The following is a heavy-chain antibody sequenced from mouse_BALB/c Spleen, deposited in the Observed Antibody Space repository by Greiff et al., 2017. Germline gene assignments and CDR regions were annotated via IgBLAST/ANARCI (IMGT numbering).Heavy chain of an antibody. J-gene: IGHJ3*01. CDR2: INSNGGST. CDR3: ARVGDYYGRPFAY. D-gene: IGHD1-1*01. Sequence: EVHLVESGGGLVQPGGSLKLSCAASGFTFSSYGMSWVRQTPDKRLELVATINSNGGSTYYPDSVKGRFTISRDNAKNTLYLQMSSLKSEDTAMYYCARVGDYYGRPFAYWGQGTLVTVSA. CDR1: GFTFSSYG. V-gene: IGHV5-6-3*01.